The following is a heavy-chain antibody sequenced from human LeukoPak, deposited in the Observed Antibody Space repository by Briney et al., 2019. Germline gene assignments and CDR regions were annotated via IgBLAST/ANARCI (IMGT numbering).Heavy chain of an antibody. J-gene: IGHJ4*02. V-gene: IGHV4-59*01. CDR3: ASDRGYSSSSNFFDY. CDR2: IYYSGST. D-gene: IGHD6-6*01. Sequence: SETLSLTCTVSGGSISSYYWSWIRQPPRKGLEWIGYIYYSGSTNYNPSLKSRVTISVDTSKNQFSLKLSSVTAADTAVYYCASDRGYSSSSNFFDYWGQGTLVTVSS. CDR1: GGSISSYY.